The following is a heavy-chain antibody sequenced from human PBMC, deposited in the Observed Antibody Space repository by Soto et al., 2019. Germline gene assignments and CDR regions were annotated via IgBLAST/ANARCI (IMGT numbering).Heavy chain of an antibody. Sequence: PGGSLRLSCAASGFTFSNAWMSWVRQAPGKGLEWVGRIKSKTDGGTTDYAAPVKGRFTISRDDSKNTLYLQMNSLKTEDTAVYYCNTDFVATVRGDYFDYWGQGTLVTVSS. CDR2: IKSKTDGGTT. CDR3: NTDFVATVRGDYFDY. CDR1: GFTFSNAW. J-gene: IGHJ4*02. V-gene: IGHV3-15*01. D-gene: IGHD5-12*01.